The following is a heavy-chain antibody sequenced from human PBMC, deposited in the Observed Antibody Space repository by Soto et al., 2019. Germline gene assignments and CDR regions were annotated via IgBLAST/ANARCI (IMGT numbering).Heavy chain of an antibody. CDR1: GYTFSNYD. CDR2: MNPNSGNT. V-gene: IGHV1-8*01. CDR3: ARRSDRCHRCFDY. D-gene: IGHD2-15*01. Sequence: GASVKVSCKASGYTFSNYDINWVRQATGQGLEWMGWMNPNSGNTGYAQKFQGRVTVTRNTSITTAYMELSSLRSEDTAVYYCARRSDRCHRCFDYWGPGTPVTVSS. J-gene: IGHJ4*02.